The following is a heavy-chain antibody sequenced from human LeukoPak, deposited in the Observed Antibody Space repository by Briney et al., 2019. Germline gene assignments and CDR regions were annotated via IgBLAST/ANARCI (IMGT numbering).Heavy chain of an antibody. D-gene: IGHD5-18*01. CDR3: ARGEFAWIQGSYGLNV. V-gene: IGHV3-21*01. J-gene: IGHJ6*02. Sequence: GGSLRLSCAASGFTFSSYSMNWVRQAPGKGLEWVSSISSSSSYIYYADSVKGRFTISRDNAKKALYLQMNSLRAEDTAVYYCARGEFAWIQGSYGLNVWGQGTTVTVSS. CDR2: ISSSSSYI. CDR1: GFTFSSYS.